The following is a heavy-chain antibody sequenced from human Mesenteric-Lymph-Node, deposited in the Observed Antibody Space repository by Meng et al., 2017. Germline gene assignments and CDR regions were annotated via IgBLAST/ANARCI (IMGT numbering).Heavy chain of an antibody. J-gene: IGHJ4*02. D-gene: IGHD3-10*01. CDR2: ISTDSSST. CDR3: ARSNYSGAGGLNSLDY. Sequence: GESLKISCAASGFPLSNHLMDWVRQAPGKGLEWVSLISTDSSSTHYADSVRGRFTVSRDNAKNSLYLQMNSLSVEDTAVYYCARSNYSGAGGLNSLDYWGQGTLVTVSS. V-gene: IGHV3-21*01. CDR1: GFPLSNHL.